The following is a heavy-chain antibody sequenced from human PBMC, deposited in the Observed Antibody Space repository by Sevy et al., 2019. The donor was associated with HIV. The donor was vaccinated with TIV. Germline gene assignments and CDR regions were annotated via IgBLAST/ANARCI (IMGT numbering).Heavy chain of an antibody. V-gene: IGHV3-7*01. CDR2: IKQDGSEK. CDR1: GFTFSSYW. D-gene: IGHD3-22*01. J-gene: IGHJ3*02. CDR3: ARGEDYYDSSGYYYAGGDAFDI. Sequence: GGSLRLSCAASGFTFSSYWMSWVRQAPGKGLEWVANIKQDGSEKYYVDSVKGRFTISRDNAKISLYLQMNSLRAEDTAVYYCARGEDYYDSSGYYYAGGDAFDIWGQGTMVTVSS.